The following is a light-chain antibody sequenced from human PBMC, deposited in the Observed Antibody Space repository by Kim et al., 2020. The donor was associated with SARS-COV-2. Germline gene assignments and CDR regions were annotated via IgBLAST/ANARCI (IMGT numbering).Light chain of an antibody. CDR3: QQYDSHPYT. CDR1: QSVSSW. J-gene: IGKJ2*01. V-gene: IGKV1-5*03. CDR2: KAS. Sequence: DIQMTQSPSTLSASVGDRVTITCRASQSVSSWLAWYQQKPGKATKLLIYKASTLEGGVPSRFSGRGSGTEFTLTINTLQPDDFATYSCQQYDSHPYTFGQENELDI.